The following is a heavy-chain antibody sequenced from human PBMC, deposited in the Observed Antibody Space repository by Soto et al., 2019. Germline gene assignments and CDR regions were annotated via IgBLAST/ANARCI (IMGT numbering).Heavy chain of an antibody. Sequence: SSETLSLTCTVSGGSISSYYWSWIRQPPGKGLEWIGYIYYSGSTNYNPSLKNRVTISVDTSKNQFSLKLSSVTAADTAVYYCARAIRITMVRGVVSPDYYYYYMDVWGKGTTVTVSS. CDR1: GGSISSYY. D-gene: IGHD3-10*01. V-gene: IGHV4-59*01. J-gene: IGHJ6*03. CDR2: IYYSGST. CDR3: ARAIRITMVRGVVSPDYYYYYMDV.